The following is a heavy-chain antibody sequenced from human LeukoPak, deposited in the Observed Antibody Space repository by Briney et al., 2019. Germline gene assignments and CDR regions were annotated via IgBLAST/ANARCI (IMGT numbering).Heavy chain of an antibody. CDR3: AGGIVGVHAY. V-gene: IGHV4-38-2*01. J-gene: IGHJ4*02. CDR2: INHSGST. Sequence: PSETLSLTCAVSGYSISSGYYWGWIRQPPGKGLEWIGNINHSGSTYYNPSLKSRVTIPVDTSKSQFSLNLSSVTAADTAVYYCAGGIVGVHAYWGQGTLVTVSS. D-gene: IGHD1-26*01. CDR1: GYSISSGYY.